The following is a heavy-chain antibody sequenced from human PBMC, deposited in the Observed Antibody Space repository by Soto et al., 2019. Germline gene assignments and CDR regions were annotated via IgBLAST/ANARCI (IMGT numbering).Heavy chain of an antibody. D-gene: IGHD3-16*01. CDR2: MNPNSGNT. CDR3: ARAGEADYDYIWGSFPGVC. CDR1: GYTFTSYD. V-gene: IGHV1-8*01. Sequence: QVQLVQSGAEVKKPGASVKVSCKASGYTFTSYDINWVRQATGQGLEWMGWMNPNSGNTGYAQKFQGRVTMTRNICISTAYMELSSLRSEDTAVYYCARAGEADYDYIWGSFPGVCWGQGTMVTVSS. J-gene: IGHJ3*01.